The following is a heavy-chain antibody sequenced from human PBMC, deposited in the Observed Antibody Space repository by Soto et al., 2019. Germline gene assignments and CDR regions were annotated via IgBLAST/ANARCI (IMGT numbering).Heavy chain of an antibody. V-gene: IGHV4-39*01. J-gene: IGHJ4*02. CDR3: ARQRQDVVYFDY. Sequence: SETLSLTCTVSGGSISSSIYYWGWIRQPPGKGLEWIGSIYYSGSTYYNPSLKSRVTISVDTSKNQFSLKLSSVTAADTAVYYCARQRQDVVYFDYWGQGTLVTVSS. D-gene: IGHD2-15*01. CDR1: GGSISSSIYY. CDR2: IYYSGST.